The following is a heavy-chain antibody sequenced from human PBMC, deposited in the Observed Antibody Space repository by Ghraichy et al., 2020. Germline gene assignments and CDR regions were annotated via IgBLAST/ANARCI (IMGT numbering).Heavy chain of an antibody. CDR3: GRDGPRGSYSFDS. CDR1: GYTFSSYG. CDR2: ISAHNGKI. D-gene: IGHD1-26*01. J-gene: IGHJ4*02. Sequence: ASVKVCCKASGYTFSSYGVSWVRQAPGQGLEWMGWISAHNGKIKYAQKFEGRVTMTTDTSTNTAHMELRSLRSDDTAVYYCGRDGPRGSYSFDSWGQGTLITVSS. V-gene: IGHV1-18*01.